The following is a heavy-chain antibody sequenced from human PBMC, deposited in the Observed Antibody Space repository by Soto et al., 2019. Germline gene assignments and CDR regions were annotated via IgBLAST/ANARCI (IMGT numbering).Heavy chain of an antibody. J-gene: IGHJ6*03. D-gene: IGHD3-10*01. V-gene: IGHV3-33*01. CDR3: ARDVGYYFAAGSYRRKDYMDV. Sequence: QVQLVESGGGVVQPGRSLRLSCAASGFTFSSYGMHWVRQAPGKGLEWVAVIWYDGSNKYYADSVKGRFTISRDNSKNTLYLQMNSLRAEDTAVYYCARDVGYYFAAGSYRRKDYMDVWGKETTVTVSS. CDR1: GFTFSSYG. CDR2: IWYDGSNK.